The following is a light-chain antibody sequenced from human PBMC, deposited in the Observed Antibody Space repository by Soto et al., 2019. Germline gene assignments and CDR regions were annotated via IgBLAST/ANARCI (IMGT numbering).Light chain of an antibody. CDR1: SSDVGGYNY. CDR2: DVS. Sequence: QSVLTQPASVSGSPGQSITISCTGTSSDVGGYNYVSWYQQHPGKAPKLMIYDVSNRPSGVSNRFSGSKSGNTASLTISGLQAEDEADYYCSSYTSRSTPQVRFGGGTKVTVL. CDR3: SSYTSRSTPQVR. J-gene: IGLJ2*01. V-gene: IGLV2-14*01.